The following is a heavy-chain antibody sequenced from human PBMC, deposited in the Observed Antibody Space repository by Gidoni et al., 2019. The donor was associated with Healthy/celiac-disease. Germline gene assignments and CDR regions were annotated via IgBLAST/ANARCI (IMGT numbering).Heavy chain of an antibody. V-gene: IGHV3-23*01. CDR1: GFTFSSYA. D-gene: IGHD6-19*01. CDR3: AKKSGWAVAGSWGLDY. Sequence: EVQLLESGGGLVQPGGSLRLSCAASGFTFSSYAMSWVRQAPGKGLEWVSAISGSGGSTYYADSVKGRFTISRDNSKNTLYLQMNSLRAEDTAVYYCAKKSGWAVAGSWGLDYWGQGTLVTVSS. CDR2: ISGSGGST. J-gene: IGHJ4*02.